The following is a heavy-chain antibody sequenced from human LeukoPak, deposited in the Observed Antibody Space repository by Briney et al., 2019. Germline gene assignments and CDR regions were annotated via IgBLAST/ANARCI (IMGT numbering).Heavy chain of an antibody. CDR3: AKAHYYDSSGPFDY. V-gene: IGHV3-23*01. D-gene: IGHD3-22*01. CDR1: GFTFSSYA. Sequence: GGSLRLSCAASGFTFSSYAMSWVRQAPGKGLEWVSAISGSGGSTYYADSVKGRFTISRDNSKNTLYLQMNSLRAEDSAVYYCAKAHYYDSSGPFDYWGQGTLVTVSS. J-gene: IGHJ4*02. CDR2: ISGSGGST.